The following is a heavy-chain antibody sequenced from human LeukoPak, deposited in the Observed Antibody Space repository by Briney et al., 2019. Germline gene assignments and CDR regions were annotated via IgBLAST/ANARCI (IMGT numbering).Heavy chain of an antibody. D-gene: IGHD6-13*01. CDR1: GYTFTSYG. CDR2: ISAYNGNT. J-gene: IGHJ6*02. CDR3: ARLRAAATSGMDV. Sequence: ASVKVSCKASGYTFTSYGISWVRQAPGQGLEWMGWISAYNGNTNYAQKLQGRVTMTTDTSANTAYMELRSLRSDDTAVYYCARLRAAATSGMDVWGQGTTVTVSS. V-gene: IGHV1-18*01.